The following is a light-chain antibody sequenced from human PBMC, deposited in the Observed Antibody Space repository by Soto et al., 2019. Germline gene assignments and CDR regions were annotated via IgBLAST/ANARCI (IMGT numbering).Light chain of an antibody. CDR3: ATWDGSRPGEV. CDR1: SSNIGNNY. J-gene: IGLJ2*01. Sequence: QSVLTQSPSVSAAPGQPVTISCSGSSSNIGNNYVSWYQQDPGTAPTHLIYDNNNRPSAIPDRFSGSKSGTSGTLVITGRQHGDEADDYCATWDGSRPGEVFGGGTKLTVL. V-gene: IGLV1-51*01. CDR2: DNN.